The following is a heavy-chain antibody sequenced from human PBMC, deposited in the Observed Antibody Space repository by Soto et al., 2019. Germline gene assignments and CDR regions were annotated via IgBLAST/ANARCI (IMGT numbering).Heavy chain of an antibody. J-gene: IGHJ6*02. CDR1: GGSISSYY. Sequence: SETLSLTCTVSGGSISSYYWSWIRQPPGKGLEWIGYIYYSGSTNYNPSLKSRVTISVDTSKNQFSLKLSSVTAADTAVYYCARDSGGYYHHYYYYYGMDVWGQGTTVTVSS. D-gene: IGHD3-3*01. CDR2: IYYSGST. V-gene: IGHV4-59*01. CDR3: ARDSGGYYHHYYYYYGMDV.